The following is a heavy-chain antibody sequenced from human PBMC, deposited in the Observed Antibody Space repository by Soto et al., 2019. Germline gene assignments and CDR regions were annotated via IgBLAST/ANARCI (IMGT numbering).Heavy chain of an antibody. Sequence: QVQLVQSGAEVKNPGASVKVSCKASGYTFTNYYIHWVRQAPGQGLEWMAIINPNGGSTNYAQECQGRVTLARDTFTNTVYMELSSLRSEDTAIYYRARGLAAGDYWGQGTLVTVSS. CDR1: GYTFTNYY. D-gene: IGHD6-13*01. CDR2: INPNGGST. V-gene: IGHV1-46*01. J-gene: IGHJ4*02. CDR3: ARGLAAGDY.